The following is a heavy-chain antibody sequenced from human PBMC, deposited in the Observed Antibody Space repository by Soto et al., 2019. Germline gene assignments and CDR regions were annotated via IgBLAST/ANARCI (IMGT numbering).Heavy chain of an antibody. CDR2: ISGSGGST. V-gene: IGHV3-23*01. CDR3: AMVLGYCSAGSCPH. D-gene: IGHD2-15*01. Sequence: GGSLRLSCAASGFTFSSYAMSWVRQAPGKGLEWVSAISGSGGSTYYADSVKGRFTISRDNSKNTLYLQMNSLRAEDTTVYYCAMVLGYCSAGSCPHWGQGTLVTVSS. CDR1: GFTFSSYA. J-gene: IGHJ1*01.